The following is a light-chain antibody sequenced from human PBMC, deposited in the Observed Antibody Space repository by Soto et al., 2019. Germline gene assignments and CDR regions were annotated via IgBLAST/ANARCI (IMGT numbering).Light chain of an antibody. CDR3: QQYERYST. J-gene: IGKJ1*01. CDR2: KAS. CDR1: QNIYTL. V-gene: IGKV1-5*03. Sequence: DIEMTQSPATLSASVGDRVTITCRASQNIYTLLAWYQQKPGIAPKLLIHKASTLESGVPSRFSGSGYGTEFTLTISGLQPEDSATYYCQQYERYSTFGQGTMVDI.